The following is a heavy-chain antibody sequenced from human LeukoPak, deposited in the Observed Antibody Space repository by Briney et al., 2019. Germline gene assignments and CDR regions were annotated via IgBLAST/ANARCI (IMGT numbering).Heavy chain of an antibody. CDR3: ARLTVRGLGRYYDSSGSHPSGYFDY. Sequence: PSETLSLTCAVYGGSFSGYYWSWIRQHPGKGLEWIGYIYYSGSTYYNPSLKSRVTISVDTSKNQFSLKLSSVTAADTAVYYCARLTVRGLGRYYDSSGSHPSGYFDYWGQGTLVTVSS. V-gene: IGHV4-31*11. CDR2: IYYSGST. J-gene: IGHJ4*02. D-gene: IGHD3-22*01. CDR1: GGSFSGYY.